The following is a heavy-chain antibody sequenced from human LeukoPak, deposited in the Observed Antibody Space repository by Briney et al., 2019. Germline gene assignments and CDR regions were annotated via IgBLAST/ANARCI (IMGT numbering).Heavy chain of an antibody. D-gene: IGHD5-12*01. V-gene: IGHV3-7*01. Sequence: GGSLRLSRAASGFTFSGYLMSWVRQAPGKGLEWVANIKPEGSDKAFVDSVKGRFTLSRDKTKNSLYLQMNSLRAEETAVYYCARCVMGDSGYDLDYWGQGTLVTVSS. CDR3: ARCVMGDSGYDLDY. CDR2: IKPEGSDK. CDR1: GFTFSGYL. J-gene: IGHJ4*02.